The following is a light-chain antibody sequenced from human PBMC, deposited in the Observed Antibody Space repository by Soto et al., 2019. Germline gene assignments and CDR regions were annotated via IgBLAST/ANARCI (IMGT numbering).Light chain of an antibody. J-gene: IGKJ1*01. CDR1: QSISTW. V-gene: IGKV1-5*03. CDR2: EES. Sequence: DIQMTQSPSTLSASVGDRVTITCRASQSISTWLAWYRQKPGEAPKLLIYEESTLERGVPSRFSGSGSGTEFSLTISSLQPDDFATSYCQQYNTYSRTFGQGTKVEVK. CDR3: QQYNTYSRT.